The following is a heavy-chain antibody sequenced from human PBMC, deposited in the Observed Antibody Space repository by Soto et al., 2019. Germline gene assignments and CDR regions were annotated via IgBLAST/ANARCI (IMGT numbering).Heavy chain of an antibody. CDR3: ARVVYYGSSFYYFDY. D-gene: IGHD6-6*01. J-gene: IGHJ4*02. CDR1: GYTLTSYA. CDR2: INAGNGNT. Sequence: GASVKVSCKASGYTLTSYAMHWVRQAPGQRLEWMGWINAGNGNTEYSQKFQGRVTITRDTSASTAYMELSSLRSEDTAVYYCARVVYYGSSFYYFDYWGQGTLVTVSS. V-gene: IGHV1-3*01.